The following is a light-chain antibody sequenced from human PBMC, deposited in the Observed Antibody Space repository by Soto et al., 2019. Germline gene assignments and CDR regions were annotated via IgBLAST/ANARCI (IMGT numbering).Light chain of an antibody. Sequence: QSVLTQPHSASGTPGQSVTISCSGSGSNIGTSSVHWFQQLPGTAPKLLISTTNQRPSGVPERFSGSKSGTSASLAISGLQSEDEADYYCAAWDDSLNGHVFGTGTKVTVL. V-gene: IGLV1-44*01. J-gene: IGLJ1*01. CDR1: GSNIGTSS. CDR3: AAWDDSLNGHV. CDR2: TTN.